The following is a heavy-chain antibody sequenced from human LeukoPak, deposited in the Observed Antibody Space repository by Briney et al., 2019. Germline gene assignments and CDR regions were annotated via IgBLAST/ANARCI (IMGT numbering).Heavy chain of an antibody. CDR1: EFTFSSYW. CDR3: ARRLSTTVTTFDY. CDR2: IEQDGSER. D-gene: IGHD4-11*01. Sequence: GGSLRLSCAAPEFTFSSYWMSWVRQAPGKGLEWVANIEQDGSERYYVDSVKGRFTISRDNAKNSLYLQMNSLRAEDTAVYYCARRLSTTVTTFDYWGQGTLVTVSS. V-gene: IGHV3-7*01. J-gene: IGHJ4*02.